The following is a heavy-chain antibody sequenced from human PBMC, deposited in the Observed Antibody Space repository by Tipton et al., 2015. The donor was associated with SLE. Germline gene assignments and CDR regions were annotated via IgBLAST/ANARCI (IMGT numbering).Heavy chain of an antibody. CDR2: ISYDGSNK. CDR3: ARELLVLGDYFYGMDV. J-gene: IGHJ6*02. Sequence: SLRLSCAASGFTFSSYGMHWVRQAPGKGLEWVTVISYDGSNKYYADSVKGRFTISRDNSKNTLYLQMNSLRGEDTAVYYCARELLVLGDYFYGMDVWGQGTTVTVSS. D-gene: IGHD2/OR15-2a*01. CDR1: GFTFSSYG. V-gene: IGHV3-30*03.